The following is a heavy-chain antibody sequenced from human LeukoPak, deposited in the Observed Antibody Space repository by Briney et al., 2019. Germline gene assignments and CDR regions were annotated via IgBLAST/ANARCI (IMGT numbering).Heavy chain of an antibody. V-gene: IGHV3-23*01. D-gene: IGHD2-15*01. J-gene: IGHJ4*02. CDR1: GFTFSSYV. CDR2: ISASGGST. Sequence: GGSLRLSCAASGFTFSSYVMNWVRQAPGKGLQWVSAISASGGSTYYADSVKGRFTLSRDNSKNTLYLQMNSLRAEDTAVYHCAKDRCSGGSCYFDYWGQGTLVTVSS. CDR3: AKDRCSGGSCYFDY.